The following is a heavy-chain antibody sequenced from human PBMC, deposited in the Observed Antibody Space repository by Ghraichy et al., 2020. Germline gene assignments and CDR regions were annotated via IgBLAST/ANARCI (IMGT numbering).Heavy chain of an antibody. Sequence: SETLSLTCAVYGGSFSGYYWSWIRQPPGKGLEWIGEINHSGSTNYNPSLKSRVTISVDTSKNQFSLKLSSVTAADTAVYYCARGDVDTGLYYFDYWGQGTLVTVSS. CDR3: ARGDVDTGLYYFDY. CDR2: INHSGST. D-gene: IGHD5-18*01. J-gene: IGHJ4*02. V-gene: IGHV4-34*01. CDR1: GGSFSGYY.